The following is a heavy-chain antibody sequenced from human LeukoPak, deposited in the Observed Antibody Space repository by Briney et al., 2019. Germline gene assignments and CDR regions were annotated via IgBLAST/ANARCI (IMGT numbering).Heavy chain of an antibody. Sequence: GGSLRLSCAASGFTFSTYWMSWVRQGPGKGLEWVANIKQDGSEKYYVDSVRGRFTISRDNAKNSLWLQINTLRAEDTAVYYCARVRGGEYTSSSGGFDYWGQGTLVTVSS. CDR3: ARVRGGEYTSSSGGFDY. CDR2: IKQDGSEK. V-gene: IGHV3-7*01. CDR1: GFTFSTYW. D-gene: IGHD6-6*01. J-gene: IGHJ4*02.